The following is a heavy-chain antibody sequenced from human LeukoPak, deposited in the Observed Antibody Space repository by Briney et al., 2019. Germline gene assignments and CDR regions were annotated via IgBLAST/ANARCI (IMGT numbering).Heavy chain of an antibody. CDR3: AKDRGSGTNNWFDP. Sequence: GGSLRLSCAASGFTFSSYSMNWVRQAPGKGLEWVSSISSSSSYIYYADSVKGRFTISRDNSKNSLYLQMNSLRTEDTALYYCAKDRGSGTNNWFDPWRQRTLVTVFS. D-gene: IGHD3-10*01. J-gene: IGHJ5*02. CDR2: ISSSSSYI. CDR1: GFTFSSYS. V-gene: IGHV3-21*04.